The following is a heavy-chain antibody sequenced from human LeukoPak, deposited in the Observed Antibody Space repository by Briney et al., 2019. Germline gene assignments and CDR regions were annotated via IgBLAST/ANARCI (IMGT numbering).Heavy chain of an antibody. J-gene: IGHJ4*02. Sequence: SGPTLIQSTPTLTLTFTFSGFSLSTSGVGVGWIRQPPGKALEWLTLIYWNDDKRYSPSLKSGLTITKGTSKNQVVLTMTNMDPVDTATYSCAHITEEITFGGMRYWGQGTLVTVSS. D-gene: IGHD3-16*01. CDR1: GFSLSTSGVG. CDR2: IYWNDDK. CDR3: AHITEEITFGGMRY. V-gene: IGHV2-5*01.